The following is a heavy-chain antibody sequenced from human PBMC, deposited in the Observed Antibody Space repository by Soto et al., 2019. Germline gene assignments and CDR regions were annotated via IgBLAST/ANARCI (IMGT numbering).Heavy chain of an antibody. CDR3: ARDYKDYYYYYGMDV. Sequence: PGGSLRLSCAASGFTFSSYWMHWVRQAPGKGLVWVSRINSDGSSTSYADSVKGRFTISRDSAKNTLYLQMNSLRAEDTAVYYCARDYKDYYYYYGMDVWGQGTTVTVSS. J-gene: IGHJ6*02. CDR1: GFTFSSYW. D-gene: IGHD3-10*01. V-gene: IGHV3-74*01. CDR2: INSDGSST.